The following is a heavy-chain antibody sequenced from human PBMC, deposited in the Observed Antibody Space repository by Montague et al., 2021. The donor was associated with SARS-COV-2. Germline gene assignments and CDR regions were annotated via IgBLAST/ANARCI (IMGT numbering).Heavy chain of an antibody. CDR3: GKNRQRVPLKAPPDY. V-gene: IGHV3-23*01. D-gene: IGHD1-1*01. Sequence: SLRLSCAAPGFTFSSYGMSWIRQAPGKGLEWVSDLSGSGASTRYADSVNGRFTISRDNSKNTLYLQMNSLRAEDTAIYYCGKNRQRVPLKAPPDYWGQGTLVTVSS. CDR1: GFTFSSYG. J-gene: IGHJ4*02. CDR2: LSGSGAST.